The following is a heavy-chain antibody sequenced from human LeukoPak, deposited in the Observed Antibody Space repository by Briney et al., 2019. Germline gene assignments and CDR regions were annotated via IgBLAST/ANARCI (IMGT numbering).Heavy chain of an antibody. J-gene: IGHJ4*01. V-gene: IGHV3-66*02. CDR2: IYNGGST. D-gene: IGHD4-23*01. Sequence: PGGSLRLSCAASGFTISNNYMTWVRQAPGKGLEWVSVIYNGGSTYYADSVKGRFTISRDNSQNTLCLQINSLRAEDTAVYYCARGTYGGIDYWGHGTLVTVSS. CDR1: GFTISNNY. CDR3: ARGTYGGIDY.